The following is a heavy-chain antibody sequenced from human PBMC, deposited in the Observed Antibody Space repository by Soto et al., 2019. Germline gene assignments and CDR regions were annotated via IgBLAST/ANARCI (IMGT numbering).Heavy chain of an antibody. J-gene: IGHJ4*02. CDR1: GFTFSSYW. D-gene: IGHD3-16*01. CDR2: IKSDGTYT. Sequence: EVQLVESGGGLVQPGGSLRLSCAASGFTFSSYWMHWVRQAPGKGLMCVSRIKSDGTYTSYADFVQGRFTISRDNAKNKLYLEMNSLRVEDTAVYYCVKDDDRYAYDYWGQGALVTVSS. V-gene: IGHV3-74*01. CDR3: VKDDDRYAYDY.